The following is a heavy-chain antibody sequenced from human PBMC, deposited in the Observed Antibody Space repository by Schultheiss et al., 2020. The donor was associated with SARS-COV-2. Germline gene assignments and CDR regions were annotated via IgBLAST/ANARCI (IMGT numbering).Heavy chain of an antibody. D-gene: IGHD3-3*01. CDR1: GGSISSGGYS. CDR2: MYYSGST. J-gene: IGHJ4*02. V-gene: IGHV4-30-4*07. CDR3: AREVHNTGDFWSGYPDY. Sequence: SETLSLTCAVSGGSISSGGYSWSWIRQPPGKGLEWIGYMYYSGSTYYNPSLKSRVTISVDTSKNQFSLKLSSMTAADTAVYYCAREVHNTGDFWSGYPDYWGQGTLVTVSS.